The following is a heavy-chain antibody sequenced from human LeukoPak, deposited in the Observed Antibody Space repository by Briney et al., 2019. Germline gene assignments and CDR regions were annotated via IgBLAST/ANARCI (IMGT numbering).Heavy chain of an antibody. CDR3: ARGHNIAPSFDY. Sequence: ASVKVSCKASGYTFTSYDINWVRQATGQGLEWMGWMNPNSGNTGYAQKFQGRVTMTRNTSISTAYMELSRLRSDDTAVYYCARGHNIAPSFDYWGQGTQVTVSS. J-gene: IGHJ4*02. CDR1: GYTFTSYD. CDR2: MNPNSGNT. V-gene: IGHV1-8*01. D-gene: IGHD1-14*01.